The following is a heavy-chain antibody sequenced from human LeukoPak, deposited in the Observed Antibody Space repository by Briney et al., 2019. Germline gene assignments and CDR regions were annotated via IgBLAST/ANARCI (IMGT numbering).Heavy chain of an antibody. CDR2: INHSGST. D-gene: IGHD3-22*01. CDR3: ARLSDYYDSSGPPGDY. V-gene: IGHV4-34*01. Sequence: SETLSLTCAVYGGSFSGYYWSWIRQPPGKGLEWIGEINHSGSTNYNPSLKSRVTISVDTSKNQFSLKLSSVTAADTAVYYCARLSDYYDSSGPPGDYWGQGTLVTVSS. CDR1: GGSFSGYY. J-gene: IGHJ4*02.